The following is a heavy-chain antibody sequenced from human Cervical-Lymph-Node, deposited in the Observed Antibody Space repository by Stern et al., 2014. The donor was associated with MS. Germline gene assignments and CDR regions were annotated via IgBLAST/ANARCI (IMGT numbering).Heavy chain of an antibody. Sequence: QVKLVQSGAEVKEPGASVKVSCKASGYTFSDYYLHLVRQAPGQGLEWLGRFSPNRVGTHFAQKFQGRFTMTSDTSIATAYMELTRLRSDDTAVYYCARRVAAAGTHYYGLFGHWGQGTLVTVSS. J-gene: IGHJ4*02. CDR2: FSPNRVGT. D-gene: IGHD6-13*01. V-gene: IGHV1-2*06. CDR3: ARRVAAAGTHYYGLFGH. CDR1: GYTFSDYY.